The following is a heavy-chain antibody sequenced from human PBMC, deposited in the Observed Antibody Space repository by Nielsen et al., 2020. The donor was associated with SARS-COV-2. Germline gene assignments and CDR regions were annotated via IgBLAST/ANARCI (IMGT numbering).Heavy chain of an antibody. V-gene: IGHV3-7*01. CDR2: IKQDGSEK. J-gene: IGHJ3*02. CDR3: ARDRDYYDSTGSFKAFDI. Sequence: GESLKISCAASGFTFSSYWMSWVRQAPGKGLEWVANIKQDGSEKYYGDSVKGRFTISRDNAKNSLYLQMNSLRAEDTAVYYCARDRDYYDSTGSFKAFDIWGQGTMVTVSS. CDR1: GFTFSSYW. D-gene: IGHD3-22*01.